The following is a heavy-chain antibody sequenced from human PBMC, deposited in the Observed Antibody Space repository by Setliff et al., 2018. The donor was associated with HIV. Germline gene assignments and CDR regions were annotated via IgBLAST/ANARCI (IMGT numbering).Heavy chain of an antibody. CDR3: ARDDWTCSDGTSFPITFDY. CDR2: INNDGGT. CDR1: GFTFSSYW. D-gene: IGHD2-2*01. J-gene: IGHJ4*02. Sequence: GVLRLSCAASGFTFSSYWMHWVRQAPGKGLVWVSRINNDGGTSYADSVKGRFTIFRDNAQNTLYLQMNSLRAEDTAVYYCARDDWTCSDGTSFPITFDYWGQGTLVTVSS. V-gene: IGHV3-74*01.